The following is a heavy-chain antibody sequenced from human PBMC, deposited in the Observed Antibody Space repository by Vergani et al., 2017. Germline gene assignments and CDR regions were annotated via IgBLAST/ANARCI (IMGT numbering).Heavy chain of an antibody. CDR3: ASDSSGSYPHYYYYYMDV. V-gene: IGHV1-69*01. CDR2: FIPIFGTA. Sequence: QVQLVQSGAEVKKPGSSVKVSCKASGGTFSSYAISWVRQAPGQGLEWMGGFIPIFGTANYAQKFQGRVTITAAESTSTAYMELSSLRSEDTAVYYCASDSSGSYPHYYYYYMDVWGKGTTVTVSS. D-gene: IGHD3-10*01. J-gene: IGHJ6*03. CDR1: GGTFSSYA.